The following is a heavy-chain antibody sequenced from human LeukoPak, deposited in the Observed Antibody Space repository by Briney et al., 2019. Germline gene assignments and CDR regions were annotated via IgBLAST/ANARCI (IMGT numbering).Heavy chain of an antibody. CDR3: ARRVGFYGSGSLNYFDP. Sequence: SETLSLTCAVSGGSIDSSSYYWGWIRQPPGKGLEWIGSIFRTGSPYYSASLKSRVSISVDTSKNHIALKLTSVTASDTAVYFCARRVGFYGSGSLNYFDPWGQGILVSVS. J-gene: IGHJ5*01. CDR2: IFRTGSP. D-gene: IGHD3-10*01. CDR1: GGSIDSSSYY. V-gene: IGHV4-39*02.